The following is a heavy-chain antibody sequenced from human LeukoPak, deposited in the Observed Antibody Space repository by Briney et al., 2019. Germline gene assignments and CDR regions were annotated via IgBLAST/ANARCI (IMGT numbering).Heavy chain of an antibody. D-gene: IGHD6-13*01. CDR3: ARDTSSSWSYNWFDP. Sequence: GSSVKVSCKASGGTFSSYAISWVRQAPGQGLEWMGRIIPILGIASYAQKFQGRVTITADKSTSTVYMELSSLRSEDTAVYYCARDTSSSWSYNWFDPWGQGTLVTVSS. CDR2: IIPILGIA. CDR1: GGTFSSYA. V-gene: IGHV1-69*04. J-gene: IGHJ5*02.